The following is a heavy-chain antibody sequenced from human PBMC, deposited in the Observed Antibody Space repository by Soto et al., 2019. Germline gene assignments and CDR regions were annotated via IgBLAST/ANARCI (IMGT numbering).Heavy chain of an antibody. CDR3: ARLNTAMVSGHYFDY. V-gene: IGHV4-59*01. J-gene: IGHJ4*02. Sequence: TLSLTCTVSGGSISSYYWSWIRQPPGKGLEWIGYIYYSGSTNYNPSLKSRVTISVDTSKNQFSLKLSSVTAADTAVYYCARLNTAMVSGHYFDYWGQGTLVTISS. CDR1: GGSISSYY. D-gene: IGHD5-18*01. CDR2: IYYSGST.